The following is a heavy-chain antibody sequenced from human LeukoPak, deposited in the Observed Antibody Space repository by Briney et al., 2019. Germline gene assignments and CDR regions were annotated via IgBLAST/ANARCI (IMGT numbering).Heavy chain of an antibody. D-gene: IGHD3-3*01. CDR1: GFTFSSSA. J-gene: IGHJ5*02. CDR3: AKNPPAIFGVVITWFDP. V-gene: IGHV3-23*01. CDR2: ISSSGGST. Sequence: GGSLRLSCAASGFTFSSSAMSWVRQVPGKGLEWVSGISSSGGSTNYADSVRGRFTISRDNSKNTLYVQMNSLRAEDTAVYYCAKNPPAIFGVVITWFDPWGQGTLVTVSS.